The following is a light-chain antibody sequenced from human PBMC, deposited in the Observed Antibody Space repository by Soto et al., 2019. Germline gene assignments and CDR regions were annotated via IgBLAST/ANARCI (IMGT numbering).Light chain of an antibody. CDR3: CSYAGNSEV. Sequence: QSVLTQPASVSGSPGQSTTIPCTGTSGDVGGYNLVSWYQQHPGKAPKLMIYEVTERPSGVSNLFSGSKSGNTASLTISGLQPDDEADYYCCSYAGNSEVFGTGTKVTVL. CDR1: SGDVGGYNL. CDR2: EVT. V-gene: IGLV2-23*02. J-gene: IGLJ1*01.